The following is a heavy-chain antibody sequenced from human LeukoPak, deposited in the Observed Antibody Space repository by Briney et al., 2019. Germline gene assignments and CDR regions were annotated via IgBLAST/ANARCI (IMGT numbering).Heavy chain of an antibody. Sequence: PSETLSLTCAVSGYSTSSGHYWGWIRQPPGKGLEWIGSIYHSGSTYNNPSLKSRVTISVDTSKNQFSLKLSSVTAADTAVYYCARQSCSSTSCYTRFDYWGQGTLVTVSS. CDR2: IYHSGST. J-gene: IGHJ4*02. V-gene: IGHV4-38-2*01. D-gene: IGHD2-2*02. CDR3: ARQSCSSTSCYTRFDY. CDR1: GYSTSSGHY.